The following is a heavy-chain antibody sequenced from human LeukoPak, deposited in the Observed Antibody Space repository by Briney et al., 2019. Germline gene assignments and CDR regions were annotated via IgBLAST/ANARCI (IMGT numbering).Heavy chain of an antibody. CDR2: ISAYNGNT. CDR3: ARDGYYDFWSGSYHFDY. V-gene: IGHV1-18*01. CDR1: GYTFTSYG. Sequence: GASVKVSCKASGYTFTSYGISWVRQAPGQGLEWMGWISAYNGNTNYAQKLQGRVTMTTDTSTSTAYMELRSLRSDDTAVYYCARDGYYDFWSGSYHFDYWGQGTLVTVSS. J-gene: IGHJ4*02. D-gene: IGHD3-3*01.